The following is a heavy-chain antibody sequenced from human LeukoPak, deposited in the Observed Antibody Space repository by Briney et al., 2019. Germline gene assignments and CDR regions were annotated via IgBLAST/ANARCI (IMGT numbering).Heavy chain of an antibody. CDR1: GYTFTGYY. CDR3: ARDRVGSGWPRPWYFEF. V-gene: IGHV1-2*02. J-gene: IGHJ4*02. Sequence: ASLKVSCKPSGYTFTGYYLHWVRQAPGEALEWMGWMNPNTGATIYAQKFQGRVTMSRDTSISTAYMELTSLRSDDTAVYYCARDRVGSGWPRPWYFEFWGQGTLVAVSS. D-gene: IGHD6-19*01. CDR2: MNPNTGAT.